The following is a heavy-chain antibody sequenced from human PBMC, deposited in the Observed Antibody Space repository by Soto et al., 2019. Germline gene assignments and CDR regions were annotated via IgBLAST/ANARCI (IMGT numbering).Heavy chain of an antibody. V-gene: IGHV3-23*01. J-gene: IGHJ6*02. D-gene: IGHD2-2*01. CDR1: GFTFSDNA. Sequence: GGSLRLSCGASGFTFSDNAVTWVRQAPGKGLEWVSSISDDGDSTYYADSVKGRFTISRDNSKNTLFLQMSSLGAEDTAVYYCAQSLSTAVNYGLDVWGQGTSVTVSS. CDR2: ISDDGDST. CDR3: AQSLSTAVNYGLDV.